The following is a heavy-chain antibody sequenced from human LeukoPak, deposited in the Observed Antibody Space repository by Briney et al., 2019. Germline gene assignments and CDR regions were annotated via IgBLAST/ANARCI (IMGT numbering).Heavy chain of an antibody. J-gene: IGHJ6*03. CDR1: GGSISNYF. V-gene: IGHV4-4*07. D-gene: IGHD6-13*01. Sequence: SETLSLTCTVAGGSISNYFWSWIRQPAGKGLEWIGRIYTSGSTNYNPSLKSRVTMSVDTSKNQFSLKLSSVTAADTAVYYCAREGIAAAGSNYYYYYMDVWGKGTTVTVSS. CDR3: AREGIAAAGSNYYYYYMDV. CDR2: IYTSGST.